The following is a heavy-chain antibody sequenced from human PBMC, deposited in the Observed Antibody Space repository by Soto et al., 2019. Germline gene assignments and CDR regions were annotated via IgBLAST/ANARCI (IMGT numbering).Heavy chain of an antibody. CDR2: IYYSGGT. Sequence: PSETLSLTFTVSGGSISSGDYYWSWIRQPPGKGLEWIGYIYYSGGTFYNPSLKNRVTISLDTSKIQFSLKLSSVTAADTAVYYCVRDRADNWFDPWGQGTLVAVSS. CDR3: VRDRADNWFDP. J-gene: IGHJ5*02. CDR1: GGSISSGDYY. V-gene: IGHV4-30-4*01.